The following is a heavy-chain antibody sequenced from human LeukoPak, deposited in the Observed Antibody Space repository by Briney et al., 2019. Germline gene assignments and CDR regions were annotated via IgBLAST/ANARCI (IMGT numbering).Heavy chain of an antibody. CDR2: TYYRSKWYN. CDR1: GDSVSSNSAA. CDR3: TREGRNFFDP. V-gene: IGHV6-1*01. Sequence: SQTLSLTCAISGDSVSSNSAAWHWIRQSPSRGLEWLGRTYYRSKWYNDYAVSVKSRITINPDTPKNQFSLQLSSVTPEDTAVYYCTREGRNFFDPWGQGTLVTVSS. J-gene: IGHJ5*02.